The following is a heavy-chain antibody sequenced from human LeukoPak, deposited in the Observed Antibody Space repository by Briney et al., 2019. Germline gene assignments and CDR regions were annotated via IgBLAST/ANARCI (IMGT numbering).Heavy chain of an antibody. Sequence: SETLSLTCTVSGGSISSGGYYWSWIRQPPGKGLEWIGYIYHSGSTYYNPSLKSRVTISVDRSKNQFSLKLSSVTAADTAVYYCARVVGQQLVHWYFDLWGRGTLVTVSS. J-gene: IGHJ2*01. CDR1: GGSISSGGYY. CDR3: ARVVGQQLVHWYFDL. V-gene: IGHV4-30-2*01. CDR2: IYHSGST. D-gene: IGHD6-13*01.